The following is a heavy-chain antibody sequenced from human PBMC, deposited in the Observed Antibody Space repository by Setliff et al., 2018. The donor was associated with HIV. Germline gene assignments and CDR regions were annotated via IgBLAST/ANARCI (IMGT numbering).Heavy chain of an antibody. CDR3: ARDGRDVHY. Sequence: PSETLSLTCAVSGYYIRSGYYWGWIRQPPGKGLEWIGPIHHSGSTYYSPSLKSRLSMSVDTSKNQFSLKLTSVTAADTAVYYCARDGRDVHYWGQGTLVTVSS. V-gene: IGHV4-38-2*02. J-gene: IGHJ4*02. CDR1: GYYIRSGYY. CDR2: IHHSGST.